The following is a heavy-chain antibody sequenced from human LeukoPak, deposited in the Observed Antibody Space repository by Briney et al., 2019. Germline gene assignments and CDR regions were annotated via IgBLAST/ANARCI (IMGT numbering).Heavy chain of an antibody. V-gene: IGHV3-7*01. CDR3: ARSRSAGY. CDR2: IKRDGSEK. Sequence: PSETLSLTCTVSGGSISSGNYYWSWVRQAPGKGLEWVANIKRDGSEKYYVDSVKGRFTISRDNAKNSLYLQMDSLRAEDTAVYYCARSRSAGYWGQGTLVTVSS. CDR1: GGSISSGNYY. J-gene: IGHJ4*02.